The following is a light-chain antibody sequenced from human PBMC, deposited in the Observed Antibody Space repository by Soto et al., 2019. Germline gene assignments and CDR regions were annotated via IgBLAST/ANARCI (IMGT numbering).Light chain of an antibody. V-gene: IGKV3-20*01. CDR1: QSVSSSY. CDR2: GAS. J-gene: IGKJ1*01. CDR3: QQYGTSPPWT. Sequence: EIVLTQSPGTLSLSPGDRATLSCRASQSVSSSYLAWYQQKLGQAPRLLIYGASSRATGIPDRFSGSGSGTDFTLTITRLEPEDFAVYFCQQYGTSPPWTFGQGIKVEIK.